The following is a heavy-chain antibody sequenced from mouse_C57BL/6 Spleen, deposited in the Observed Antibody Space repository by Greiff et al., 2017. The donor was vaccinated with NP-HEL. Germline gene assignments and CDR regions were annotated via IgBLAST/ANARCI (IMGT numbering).Heavy chain of an antibody. CDR2: IYPGDGDT. Sequence: QVQLKQSGPELVKPGASVKISCKASGYAFSSSWMNWVKQRPGKGLEWIGRIYPGDGDTNYNGKFKGKATLTADKSSSTAYMQLSSLTSEDSAVYFCARSEGSWYFDVWGTGTTVTVSS. J-gene: IGHJ1*03. CDR3: ARSEGSWYFDV. V-gene: IGHV1-82*01. CDR1: GYAFSSSW.